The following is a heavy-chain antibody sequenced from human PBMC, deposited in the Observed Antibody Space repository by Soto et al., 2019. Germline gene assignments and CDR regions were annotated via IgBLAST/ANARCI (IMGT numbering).Heavy chain of an antibody. CDR3: SSSSGD. CDR1: GFTFSDSA. CDR2: IRSKANSFAT. J-gene: IGHJ4*02. Sequence: EVQLVESGGGLVQPGGSLKLSCAASGFTFSDSAMHWVRQASGKGLEWVGRIRSKANSFATAYAASVQGRFTISRDDXXXXXXXXXXXXXXXXXXXXXXSSSSGDWGQGTLVTVSS. D-gene: IGHD3-10*01. V-gene: IGHV3-73*01.